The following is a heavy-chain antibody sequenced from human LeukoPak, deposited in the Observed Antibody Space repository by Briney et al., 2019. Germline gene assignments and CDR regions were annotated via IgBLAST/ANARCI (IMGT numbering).Heavy chain of an antibody. Sequence: GGSLRLSCAASGFTFSSYSMNWVRQAPGKGLEWVSSISSSSSYIYYADSVKGRFTISRDNAKNSLYLQMNSLRAEDTAVYYCARDRGYSYGFDYWGQGTLVTVSS. J-gene: IGHJ4*02. D-gene: IGHD5-18*01. V-gene: IGHV3-21*01. CDR3: ARDRGYSYGFDY. CDR2: ISSSSSYI. CDR1: GFTFSSYS.